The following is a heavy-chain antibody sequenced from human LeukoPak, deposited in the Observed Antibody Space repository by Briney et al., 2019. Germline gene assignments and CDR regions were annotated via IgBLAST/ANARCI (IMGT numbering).Heavy chain of an antibody. J-gene: IGHJ6*03. D-gene: IGHD3-3*01. CDR2: IYHSGST. CDR3: ARIFGVVSRAYYYMDV. Sequence: SETLSLTCTVSGGSISSGGYYWSWIRQPPGKGLEWIGYIYHSGSTYYNPSLKSRVTISVDRSKNQFSLKLSSVTAADTAVYYCARIFGVVSRAYYYMDVWGKGTTVTVSS. V-gene: IGHV4-30-2*01. CDR1: GGSISSGGYY.